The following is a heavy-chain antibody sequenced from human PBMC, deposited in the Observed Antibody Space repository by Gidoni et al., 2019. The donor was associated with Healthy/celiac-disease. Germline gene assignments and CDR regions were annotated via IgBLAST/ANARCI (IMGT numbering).Heavy chain of an antibody. J-gene: IGHJ4*02. Sequence: EVQLVESGGGLVQPGGSLKLSCAASGFNFSGSAMHWVRQASGKGLEWVGRIRSKANSYATAYAASVKGRFTISRDDSKNTAYLQMNSLKTEDTAVYYCTRVDGYNLFGYWGQGTLVTVSS. V-gene: IGHV3-73*02. CDR1: GFNFSGSA. CDR2: IRSKANSYAT. CDR3: TRVDGYNLFGY. D-gene: IGHD5-12*01.